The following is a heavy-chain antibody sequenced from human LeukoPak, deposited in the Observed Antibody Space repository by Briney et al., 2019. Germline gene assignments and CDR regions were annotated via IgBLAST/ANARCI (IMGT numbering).Heavy chain of an antibody. CDR3: ARHGDRYSSSSNWFDP. CDR2: IYPGDSDT. J-gene: IGHJ5*02. Sequence: GESLKISCKGSGYSFTSYWIGWVRQMPGKGLEWMGIIYPGDSDTRYSPPFQGQVTISADKSISTAYLQWSSLKASDTAMYYCARHGDRYSSSSNWFDPWGQGTLVTVSS. CDR1: GYSFTSYW. V-gene: IGHV5-51*01. D-gene: IGHD6-6*01.